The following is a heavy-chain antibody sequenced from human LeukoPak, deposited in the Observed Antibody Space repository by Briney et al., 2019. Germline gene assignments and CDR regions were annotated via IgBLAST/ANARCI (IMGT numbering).Heavy chain of an antibody. J-gene: IGHJ3*02. CDR3: ARGRCSGGTCYIRLNAFDI. CDR1: RDSVSNDKYY. Sequence: SETLSLTCTVSRDSVSNDKYYWGWIRQPPGKGLEWIGSIYYSGSTHYNPSLNSRVTISVDTSKNQFSLKLSSVTAADTAVYYCARGRCSGGTCYIRLNAFDIWGQGTMVTVSS. CDR2: IYYSGST. D-gene: IGHD2-15*01. V-gene: IGHV4-39*01.